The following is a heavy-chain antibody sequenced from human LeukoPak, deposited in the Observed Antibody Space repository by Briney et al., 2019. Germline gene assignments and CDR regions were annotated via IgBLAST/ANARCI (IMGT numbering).Heavy chain of an antibody. CDR2: ISWNSGSI. J-gene: IGHJ5*02. CDR3: ARDRWFDP. Sequence: PGGSLRLSCAASGFTFDDYAMHWVRQAPGKGLEWVSGISWNSGSIGYADSVKGRFTISRDNAKNSLYLQMNSLRAEDTAVYYCARDRWFDPWGQGTLVTVSS. V-gene: IGHV3-9*01. CDR1: GFTFDDYA.